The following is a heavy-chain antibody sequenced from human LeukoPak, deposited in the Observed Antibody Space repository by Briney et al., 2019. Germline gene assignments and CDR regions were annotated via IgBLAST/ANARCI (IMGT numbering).Heavy chain of an antibody. D-gene: IGHD2-15*01. CDR1: GYSISSGYY. J-gene: IGHJ3*02. CDR3: ARATLNTRNAFDI. Sequence: ETLSLTCGVSGYSISSGYYWAWVRQAPGKGLVWVSRIKSDGSTTYYADSVKGRFTISRDNAKNTLYLQMDSLRAEDTAVYYCARATLNTRNAFDIWGQGTMVTVSS. CDR2: IKSDGSTT. V-gene: IGHV3-74*01.